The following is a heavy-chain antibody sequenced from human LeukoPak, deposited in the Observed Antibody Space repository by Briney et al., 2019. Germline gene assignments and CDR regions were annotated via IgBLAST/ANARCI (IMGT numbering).Heavy chain of an antibody. J-gene: IGHJ5*02. D-gene: IGHD2-2*01. Sequence: ASVKVSCKASGYTFTGYYMHWVRQAPGRGLEWMGWINPNSGGTNYAQNFQGRVSMTRDMSINTAYMELTGLTSDDTAVYYCARGAAIVVVPAAKDNWFDPWGQGTLVTVSS. CDR1: GYTFTGYY. CDR3: ARGAAIVVVPAAKDNWFDP. CDR2: INPNSGGT. V-gene: IGHV1-2*02.